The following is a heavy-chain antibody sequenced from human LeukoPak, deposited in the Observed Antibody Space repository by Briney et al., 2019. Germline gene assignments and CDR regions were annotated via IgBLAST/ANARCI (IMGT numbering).Heavy chain of an antibody. CDR1: GFTFSDYY. V-gene: IGHV3-11*06. CDR3: ARVTLYGESALDY. CDR2: ISGSSSFT. J-gene: IGHJ4*02. Sequence: GGSLRLSCAASGFTFSDYYMSWVRQAPGKGLEWVSYISGSSSFTIYADSVKGRFTISRDNAKNSLYLQMNSLRAEDTAVYYCARVTLYGESALDYWGQGALVTVCS. D-gene: IGHD4-17*01.